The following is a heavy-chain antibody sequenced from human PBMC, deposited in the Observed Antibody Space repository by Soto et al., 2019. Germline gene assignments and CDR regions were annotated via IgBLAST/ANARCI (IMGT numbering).Heavy chain of an antibody. J-gene: IGHJ4*02. V-gene: IGHV3-48*02. Sequence: PGESLKISCALSGFSLSIYSMNWVRQAPGKGLEWVAYIGNGGTNYADSVKGRFTISRDTAKNSLDLQMNSLSDEDTAVYYCVRDHLWDFDYWGQGTLVTSPQ. CDR3: VRDHLWDFDY. D-gene: IGHD7-27*01. CDR2: IGNGGT. CDR1: GFSLSIYS.